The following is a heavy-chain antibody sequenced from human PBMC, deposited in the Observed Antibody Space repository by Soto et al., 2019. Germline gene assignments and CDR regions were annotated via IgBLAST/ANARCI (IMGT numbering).Heavy chain of an antibody. CDR2: INPDSGGT. J-gene: IGHJ4*02. D-gene: IGHD5-12*01. V-gene: IGHV1-2*02. Sequence: GASVKVSCKASGYMFTGYYMHWVRQAPGQGLEWMGWINPDSGGTNYQQKFQGRVTMTRDTSISTAYLELSSLRSDDTAVYYCTSKVATFNFDYWGQGTLVTVSS. CDR1: GYMFTGYY. CDR3: TSKVATFNFDY.